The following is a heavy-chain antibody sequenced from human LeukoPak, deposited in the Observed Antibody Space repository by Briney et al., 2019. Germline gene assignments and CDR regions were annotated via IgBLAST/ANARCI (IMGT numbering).Heavy chain of an antibody. CDR1: GFTFSSFW. D-gene: IGHD3-16*02. J-gene: IGHJ3*02. CDR2: IKRDGSER. V-gene: IGHV3-7*03. CDR3: AKDIGPGPGDAFDI. Sequence: GGSLRLSCAASGFTFSSFWLSWVRQAPGKGLEWVAHIKRDGSERYYVGSVEGRFTISRDNAKNSLYLQMNSLRAEDMALYYCAKDIGPGPGDAFDIWGQGTMVTVSS.